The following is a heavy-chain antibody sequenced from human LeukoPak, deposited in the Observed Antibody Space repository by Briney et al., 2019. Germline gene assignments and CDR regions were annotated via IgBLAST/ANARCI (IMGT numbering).Heavy chain of an antibody. J-gene: IGHJ4*02. V-gene: IGHV4-39*01. CDR1: GGPISSSSYY. CDR3: ARSYYYNSSGYYLIVGMTLYYFDY. D-gene: IGHD3-22*01. CDR2: IYYSGST. Sequence: SETLSLTCTVSGGPISSSSYYWGWIRQPPGKGLEWIGSIYYSGSTYYNPSLKSRVTISVDTSKNQFSLKLSSVTAADTAVYYCARSYYYNSSGYYLIVGMTLYYFDYWGQGTLVTVSS.